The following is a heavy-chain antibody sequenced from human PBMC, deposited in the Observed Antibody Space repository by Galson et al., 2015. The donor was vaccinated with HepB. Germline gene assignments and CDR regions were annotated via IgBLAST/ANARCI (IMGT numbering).Heavy chain of an antibody. V-gene: IGHV3-11*06. CDR2: ISSSSSYI. D-gene: IGHD2-15*01. J-gene: IGHJ6*02. CDR1: GFTFSDYY. Sequence: SLRLSCAASGFTFSDYYMSWIRQAPGKGLEWVSYISSSSSYIYYADSVKGRFTISRDNAKNSLYLQMNSLRAEDTAVYYCARAGPCSGGSCGWGYYYGMDVWGQGTTVTVSS. CDR3: ARAGPCSGGSCGWGYYYGMDV.